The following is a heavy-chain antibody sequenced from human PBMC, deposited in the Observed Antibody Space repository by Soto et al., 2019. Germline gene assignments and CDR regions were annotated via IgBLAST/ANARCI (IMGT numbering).Heavy chain of an antibody. CDR1: GFTFDDYA. V-gene: IGHV3-9*01. J-gene: IGHJ4*02. CDR3: AKDRTKYYDSRGYVFGY. Sequence: EVQLVESGGGLVQPGRSLRLSCAASGFTFDDYAMHWVRQAPGKGLEWVSGINWDSGNIGYADSVKGRLTISRDNAKNSLYLRMNRVRAQETALYYCAKDRTKYYDSRGYVFGYWGQGTLVTVS. CDR2: INWDSGNI. D-gene: IGHD3-22*01.